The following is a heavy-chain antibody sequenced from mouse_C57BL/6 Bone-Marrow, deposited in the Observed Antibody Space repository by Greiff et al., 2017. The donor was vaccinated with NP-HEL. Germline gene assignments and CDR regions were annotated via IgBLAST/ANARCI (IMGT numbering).Heavy chain of an antibody. CDR2: IYPGSGST. J-gene: IGHJ2*01. Sequence: VQLQQPGAELVKPGASVKMSCKASGYTFISYWITWVKQRPGKGLEWIGDIYPGSGSTNYNEKFKSKATLTVDTSSSTAYMQLSSLTSEDSAVYYCARERKGWVYYFDYWGQGTTLTVSS. CDR1: GYTFISYW. V-gene: IGHV1-55*01. CDR3: ARERKGWVYYFDY. D-gene: IGHD3-3*01.